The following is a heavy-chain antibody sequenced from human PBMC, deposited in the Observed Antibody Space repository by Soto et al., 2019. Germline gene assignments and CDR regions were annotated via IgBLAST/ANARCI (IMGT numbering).Heavy chain of an antibody. CDR3: AKSFDSSGYYYVWSFVY. CDR1: GFTFSSYA. J-gene: IGHJ4*02. V-gene: IGHV3-23*01. CDR2: ISGSGGST. Sequence: QPGGSLRLSCAASGFTFSSYAMSWVRQAPGKGLEWVSAISGSGGSTYYADSVKGRFTISRDNSKNTLYLQMNSLRAEDTAVYYCAKSFDSSGYYYVWSFVYWGQGTLVTVSS. D-gene: IGHD3-22*01.